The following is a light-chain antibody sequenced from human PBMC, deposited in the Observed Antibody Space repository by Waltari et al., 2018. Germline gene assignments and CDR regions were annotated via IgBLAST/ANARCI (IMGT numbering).Light chain of an antibody. CDR3: MQSTKDPWT. Sequence: DVVLTQAPLSLSVTPGEPASISCRSNQSLLHRNGNTHLHWYLQKSGQSPRPLIYKVVNRESGVPDRFNGSGSGTDFTLQINRVEPEDVGVYYCMQSTKDPWTFGQGTKV. J-gene: IGKJ1*01. V-gene: IGKV2D-29*02. CDR1: QSLLHRNGNTH. CDR2: KVV.